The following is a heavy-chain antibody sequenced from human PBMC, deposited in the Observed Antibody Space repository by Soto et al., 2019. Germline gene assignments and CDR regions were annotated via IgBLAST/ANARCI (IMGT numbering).Heavy chain of an antibody. CDR3: ARVDTYHYYDSSGYYGLAYYYGMDV. Sequence: SETLSLTCAVYGGSFSGYYWSWIRQPPGKGLEWIGEINHSGSTNYNPSLKSRVTISVDTSKNQFSLKLSSVTAADTAVYYCARVDTYHYYDSSGYYGLAYYYGMDVWGQGTTVTVS. D-gene: IGHD3-22*01. J-gene: IGHJ6*02. V-gene: IGHV4-34*01. CDR1: GGSFSGYY. CDR2: INHSGST.